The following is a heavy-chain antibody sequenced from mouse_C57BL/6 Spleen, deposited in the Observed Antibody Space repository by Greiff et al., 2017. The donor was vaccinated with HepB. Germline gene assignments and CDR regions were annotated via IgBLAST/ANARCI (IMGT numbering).Heavy chain of an antibody. CDR3: ARESPYYSNSLYAMDY. CDR1: GFTFSDYG. CDR2: ISSGSSTI. V-gene: IGHV5-17*01. J-gene: IGHJ4*01. D-gene: IGHD2-5*01. Sequence: EVHLVESGGGLVKPGGSLKLSCAASGFTFSDYGMHWVRQAPEKGLEWVAYISSGSSTIYYADTVKGRFTIARDNAKNTLFLQMTSLRSEDTAMYYCARESPYYSNSLYAMDYWGQGTSVTVSS.